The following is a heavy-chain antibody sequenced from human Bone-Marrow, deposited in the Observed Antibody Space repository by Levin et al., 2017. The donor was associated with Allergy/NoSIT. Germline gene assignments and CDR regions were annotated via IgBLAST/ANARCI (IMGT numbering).Heavy chain of an antibody. CDR3: ARDPIYCSGGSCYYYYYGMDV. V-gene: IGHV1-18*01. Sequence: ASVKVSCKASGYTFTSYGISWVRQAPGQGLEWMGWISAYNGNTNYAQKLQGRVTMTTDTSTSTAYMELRSLRSDDTAVYYCARDPIYCSGGSCYYYYYGMDVWGQGTTVTVSS. CDR2: ISAYNGNT. J-gene: IGHJ6*02. D-gene: IGHD2-15*01. CDR1: GYTFTSYG.